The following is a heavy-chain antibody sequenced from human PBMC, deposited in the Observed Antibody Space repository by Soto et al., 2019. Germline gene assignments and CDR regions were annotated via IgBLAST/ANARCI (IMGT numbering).Heavy chain of an antibody. V-gene: IGHV4-59*13. CDR3: ARGINYFGP. CDR2: IYYSGGT. J-gene: IGHJ5*02. Sequence: SETLSLTCSVSGGSLSRNYWSWIRQPPGKGLEWIGYIYYSGGTNYNPSLKSRVTISLDTSRNEFSLKLSSVTTADTAIYYCARGINYFGPWGQGALVTVSS. D-gene: IGHD3-10*01. CDR1: GGSLSRNY.